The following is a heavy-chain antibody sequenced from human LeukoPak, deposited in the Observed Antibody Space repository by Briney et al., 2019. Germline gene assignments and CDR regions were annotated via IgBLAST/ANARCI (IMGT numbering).Heavy chain of an antibody. D-gene: IGHD2-15*01. Sequence: ASVKVSCKASGYTFTSYAMHWVRQAPGQGLEWMGWINTNTGNPTYAQGFTGRFVFSLDTSVSTAYLQISSLKAEDTAVYYCARETYCSGGSCYILFDYWGQGTLVTVSS. CDR1: GYTFTSYA. J-gene: IGHJ4*02. V-gene: IGHV7-4-1*02. CDR3: ARETYCSGGSCYILFDY. CDR2: INTNTGNP.